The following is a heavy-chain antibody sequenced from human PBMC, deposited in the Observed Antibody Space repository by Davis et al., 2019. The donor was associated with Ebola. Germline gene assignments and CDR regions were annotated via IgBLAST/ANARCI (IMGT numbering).Heavy chain of an antibody. V-gene: IGHV1-18*01. CDR1: GYTFTSYG. CDR2: ISAYNGNT. Sequence: AASVKVSCKASGYTFTSYGISWVRQAPGQGLEWMGWISAYNGNTNYAQKLQGRVTMTTDTSTSTAYMELSSLRSEDTAVYYCARGDLGYCSSTSCYAGYYYGMDVWGQGTTVTVSS. CDR3: ARGDLGYCSSTSCYAGYYYGMDV. D-gene: IGHD2-2*01. J-gene: IGHJ6*02.